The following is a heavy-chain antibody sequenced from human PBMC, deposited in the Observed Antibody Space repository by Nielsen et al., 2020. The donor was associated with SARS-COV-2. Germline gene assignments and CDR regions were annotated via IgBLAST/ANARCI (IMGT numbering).Heavy chain of an antibody. Sequence: ASVKVSCKASGYTFTSYGISWVRQAPGQGLEWMGWISAYNGNTNYAQKLQGRLTMTTDSSTSTAYMDLGSLSSDDTAVYYCAREVRGVTPGYYYYMDVWGKGTTVTVSS. V-gene: IGHV1-18*04. D-gene: IGHD3-10*01. CDR1: GYTFTSYG. CDR3: AREVRGVTPGYYYYMDV. CDR2: ISAYNGNT. J-gene: IGHJ6*03.